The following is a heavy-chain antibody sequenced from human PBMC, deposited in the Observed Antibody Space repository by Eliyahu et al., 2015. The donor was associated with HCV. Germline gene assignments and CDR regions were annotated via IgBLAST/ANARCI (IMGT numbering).Heavy chain of an antibody. CDR1: GFTFSSYG. CDR3: AKDLHSGSSLGWFDP. Sequence: QVQLVESGGGVVQPGRSLRLSCAASGFTFSSYGMHWVRQAPGKGLEWVAVISYDGSNKYYADSVKGRFTISRDNSKNTLYLQMNSLRAEDTAVYYCAKDLHSGSSLGWFDPWGQGTLVTVSS. CDR2: ISYDGSNK. J-gene: IGHJ5*02. D-gene: IGHD1-26*01. V-gene: IGHV3-30*18.